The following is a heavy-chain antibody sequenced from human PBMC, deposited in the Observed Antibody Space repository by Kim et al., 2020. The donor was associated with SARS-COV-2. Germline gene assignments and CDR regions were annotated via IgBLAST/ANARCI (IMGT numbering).Heavy chain of an antibody. D-gene: IGHD3-16*01. V-gene: IGHV4-59*01. CDR2: IYYSGST. J-gene: IGHJ4*02. CDR3: ARAPGGRYFDY. CDR1: GGSISSYY. Sequence: SETLSLTCTVSGGSISSYYWSWIRQPPGKGLEWIGYIYYSGSTNYNSSLKSRVTISVDTSKNQFSLKLSSVTAADTAVYYCARAPGGRYFDYWGQGTLVTVSS.